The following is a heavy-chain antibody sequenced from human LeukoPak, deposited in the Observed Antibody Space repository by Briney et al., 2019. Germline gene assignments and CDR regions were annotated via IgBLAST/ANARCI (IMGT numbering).Heavy chain of an antibody. J-gene: IGHJ4*02. CDR1: GRSISSSSYY. CDR2: IFYSGST. CDR3: ARQGLYFDY. Sequence: PSDTLSLTCTVSGRSISSSSYYWGWIRQPPGKGLEWIGSIFYSGSTYYNPSLKSRLTVSLDTSKNQFSLKLSSVTAADTAVYYCARQGLYFDYWGQGTLVTVS. V-gene: IGHV4-39*01.